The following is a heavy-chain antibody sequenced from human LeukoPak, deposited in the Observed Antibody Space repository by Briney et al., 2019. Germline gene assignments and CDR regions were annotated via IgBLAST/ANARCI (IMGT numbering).Heavy chain of an antibody. D-gene: IGHD3-10*01. CDR2: IYPGDSDT. Sequence: GESLKISCKGSGYSFTSYWIGWVRQMPGKGLEWMGIIYPGDSDTRYSPSFQGQVTISADKSISTAYLQWSSLKASDTAMYYCAGQYYYGSGSYYDWFDPWGQGTLVTVSS. CDR1: GYSFTSYW. V-gene: IGHV5-51*01. J-gene: IGHJ5*02. CDR3: AGQYYYGSGSYYDWFDP.